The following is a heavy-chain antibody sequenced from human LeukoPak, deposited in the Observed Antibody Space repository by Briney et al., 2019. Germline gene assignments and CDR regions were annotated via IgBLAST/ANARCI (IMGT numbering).Heavy chain of an antibody. D-gene: IGHD1-7*01. CDR1: GYTFTSYY. CDR2: INPSGGST. Sequence: ASVKVSCKASGYTFTSYYMHWVRQAPGQGLEWMGIINPSGGSTSYAQKSQGRVTMTRDTSTSTVYMELSSLRFEDTAVYYCARGTLGFNNWNLSPRLRLGYWGQGTLVTVSS. J-gene: IGHJ4*02. CDR3: ARGTLGFNNWNLSPRLRLGY. V-gene: IGHV1-46*01.